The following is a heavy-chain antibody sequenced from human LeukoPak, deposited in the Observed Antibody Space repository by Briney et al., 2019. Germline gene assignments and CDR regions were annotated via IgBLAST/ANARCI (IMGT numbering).Heavy chain of an antibody. Sequence: SETLSLTCAVYGGSFSGYYWSWLRQPPGKGLEWIGEINHSGSTNYNPSLKSRGTISVDTSKNQFSLKLSSVTAADTAVYYCAKWNDSGPYFDYWGQGTLVTVSS. CDR1: GGSFSGYY. D-gene: IGHD1-1*01. V-gene: IGHV4-34*01. CDR2: INHSGST. J-gene: IGHJ4*02. CDR3: AKWNDSGPYFDY.